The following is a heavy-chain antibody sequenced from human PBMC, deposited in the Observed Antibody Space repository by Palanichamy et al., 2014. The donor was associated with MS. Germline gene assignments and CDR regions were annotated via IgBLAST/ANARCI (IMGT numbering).Heavy chain of an antibody. V-gene: IGHV4-31*02. D-gene: IGHD1-1*01. J-gene: IGHJ4*02. Sequence: YYSGGTYYNPSLKSRVTISVDTSKNQFSLKLSSATAADTAVYYCAREAGTTPHFDYWGQGTLVTVSS. CDR2: YYSGGT. CDR3: AREAGTTPHFDY.